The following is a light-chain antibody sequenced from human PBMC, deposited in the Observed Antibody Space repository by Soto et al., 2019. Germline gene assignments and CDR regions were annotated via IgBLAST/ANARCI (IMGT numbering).Light chain of an antibody. J-gene: IGLJ1*01. CDR3: RSYSISTASL. Sequence: QSALTQAASVSGSPGQSITISCTGTSGDVGGYDYVSWYQLHPGKAPKLMVFEVSNRPSGVSYRFSGSKSGNTASLTISGLQAEDEADYFCRSYSISTASLFATGPKANVL. CDR2: EVS. CDR1: SGDVGGYDY. V-gene: IGLV2-14*01.